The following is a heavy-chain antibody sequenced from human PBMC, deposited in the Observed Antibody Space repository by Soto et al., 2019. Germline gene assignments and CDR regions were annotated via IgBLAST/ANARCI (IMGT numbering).Heavy chain of an antibody. CDR2: IYYSGST. V-gene: IGHV4-31*03. CDR1: GGSVSGGVYY. CDR3: ARSSVAGAGYFQH. J-gene: IGHJ1*01. Sequence: SETLSLTCTVSGGSVSGGVYYWNWIRQHPEKGLEWIGYIYYSGSTYYNPSLRSRVTISADTSKNQFSLKLSSVTVADTAVYYCARSSVAGAGYFQHWGQGTQVTVSA. D-gene: IGHD6-19*01.